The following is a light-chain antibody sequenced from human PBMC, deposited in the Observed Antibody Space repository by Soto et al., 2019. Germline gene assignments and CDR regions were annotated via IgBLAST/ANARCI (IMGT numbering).Light chain of an antibody. CDR2: DAS. CDR1: QRVSSY. CDR3: QQRSNWPPYT. Sequence: ELVLTQSPATLSLSPGERATLSCRASQRVSSYLACYQQKPGQAPRLLLYDASNRATCIPARFSGSESGTDFTRTIRSLEPEDFAGYYCQQRSNWPPYTFGQGTKLEIQ. J-gene: IGKJ2*01. V-gene: IGKV3-11*01.